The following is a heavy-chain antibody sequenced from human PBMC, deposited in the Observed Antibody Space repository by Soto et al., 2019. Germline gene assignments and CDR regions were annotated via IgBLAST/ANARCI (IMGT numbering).Heavy chain of an antibody. CDR3: ARPFYCSSTSCYWMDV. D-gene: IGHD2-2*01. CDR1: GYTFTSYG. J-gene: IGHJ6*02. V-gene: IGHV1-18*01. Sequence: ASVMVSCKASGYTFTSYGISWVRQAPGQGLEWMGWISAYNGNTNYAQKLQGRVTMTTDTSTSTAYMELRSLRSDDTAVYYCARPFYCSSTSCYWMDVWGQGTTVTVSS. CDR2: ISAYNGNT.